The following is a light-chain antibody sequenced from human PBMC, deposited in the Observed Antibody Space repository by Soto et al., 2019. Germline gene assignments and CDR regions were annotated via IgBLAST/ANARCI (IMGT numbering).Light chain of an antibody. V-gene: IGKV3-15*01. CDR3: QQYHDWPRT. Sequence: EIVVTQSPATLSVSPGDRDTLSCRASQRIGINLAWYQHKPGQPPSLLIYEGSTRASGVPVRFSGSGSGTDFTLTISSLQSVDFAVYSCQQYHDWPRTFGQGTKVDIK. CDR1: QRIGIN. CDR2: EGS. J-gene: IGKJ1*01.